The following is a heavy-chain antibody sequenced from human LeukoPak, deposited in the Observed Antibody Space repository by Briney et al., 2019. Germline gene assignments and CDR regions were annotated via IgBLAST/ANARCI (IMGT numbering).Heavy chain of an antibody. D-gene: IGHD2-2*01. CDR2: IYSGGST. V-gene: IGHV3-66*01. J-gene: IGHJ4*02. Sequence: GGSLRLSCAASGFTVSSNYMSWVRQAPGKGLEWVSVIYSGGSTYYADSVKGRFTISRDNSKNTLYLQMNSLRAEDTAVYYCARRGENCSSTSCYAYYLDYWGQGTLVTVSS. CDR1: GFTVSSNY. CDR3: ARRGENCSSTSCYAYYLDY.